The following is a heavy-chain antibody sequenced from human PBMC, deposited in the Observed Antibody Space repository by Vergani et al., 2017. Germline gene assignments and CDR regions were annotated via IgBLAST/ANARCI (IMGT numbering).Heavy chain of an antibody. CDR3: AKVGRSEVAGTFGAFDI. J-gene: IGHJ3*02. CDR2: LSASDRRT. Sequence: EVQLLESAGDLVQPGGSLRPSCAASGFTFIMHAMSWVRQAPGKGLEWVSTLSASDRRTHYADSVKGRFTISRDNSKNTLFLHMNSLRPEDTAVYYCAKVGRSEVAGTFGAFDIWGQGTMVTVSS. D-gene: IGHD6-19*01. V-gene: IGHV3-23*01. CDR1: GFTFIMHA.